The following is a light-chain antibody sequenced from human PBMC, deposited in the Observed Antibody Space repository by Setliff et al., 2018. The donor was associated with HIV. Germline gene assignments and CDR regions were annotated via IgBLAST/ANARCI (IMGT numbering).Light chain of an antibody. Sequence: DIQMTQSPSSLSASVGDRVTITCRASQSISSYLNWYQQKPGKAPKLLIYAASSLQSGVPSRFSGSGSGTDFTLTISSLQPEDFATYYCQQGYGTTWTFGQGTKVDIK. CDR1: QSISSY. J-gene: IGKJ1*01. CDR2: AAS. CDR3: QQGYGTTWT. V-gene: IGKV1-39*01.